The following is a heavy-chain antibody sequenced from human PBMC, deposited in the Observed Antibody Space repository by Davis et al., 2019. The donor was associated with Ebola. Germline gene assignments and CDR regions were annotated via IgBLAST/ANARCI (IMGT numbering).Heavy chain of an antibody. J-gene: IGHJ4*02. CDR3: AKLELRGY. Sequence: GRFTISRDNSKNTPYLQMNSLRAEDTAVYYCAKLELRGYWGQGTLVTVSS. V-gene: IGHV3-30*02. D-gene: IGHD1-7*01.